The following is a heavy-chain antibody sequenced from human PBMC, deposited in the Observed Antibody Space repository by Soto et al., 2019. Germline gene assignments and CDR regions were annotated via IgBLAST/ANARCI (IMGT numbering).Heavy chain of an antibody. V-gene: IGHV1-24*01. Sequence: ASVKVSCKVSGYTLTELSMHWVRRAPGKGLEWMGGFDPEDGETIYAQKFQGRVTMTEDTSTDTAYMELSSLRSEDTAVYYCTTDSYSTIIIVRFDYWGHGTLVTVSS. CDR2: FDPEDGET. D-gene: IGHD3-22*01. CDR3: TTDSYSTIIIVRFDY. CDR1: GYTLTELS. J-gene: IGHJ4*01.